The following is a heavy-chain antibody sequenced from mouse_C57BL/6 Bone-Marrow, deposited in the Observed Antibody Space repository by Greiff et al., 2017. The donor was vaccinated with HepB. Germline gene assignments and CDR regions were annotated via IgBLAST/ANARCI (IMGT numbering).Heavy chain of an antibody. CDR2: ISYDGSN. J-gene: IGHJ2*01. V-gene: IGHV3-6*01. Sequence: EVQVVESGPGLVKPSQSLSLTCSVTGYSITSGYYWNWIRQFPGNKLEWMGYISYDGSNNYNPSLKNRISITRDTSKNQFFLKLNSVTTEDTATYYCAREISGSTLFDYWGQGTTLTVSS. CDR3: AREISGSTLFDY. D-gene: IGHD1-1*01. CDR1: GYSITSGYY.